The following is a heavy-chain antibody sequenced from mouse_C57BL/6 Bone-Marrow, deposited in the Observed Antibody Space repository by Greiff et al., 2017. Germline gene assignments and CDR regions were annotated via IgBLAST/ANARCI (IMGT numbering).Heavy chain of an antibody. D-gene: IGHD2-4*01. CDR1: GFTFSDYG. J-gene: IGHJ1*03. Sequence: EVKLLESGGGLVQPGGSLKLSCAASGFTFSDYGMAWVRQAPRKGPEWVAFISNLANSNYYADTVTGRFTISRENAKNTLYLEMSSLRSEDTAMYDCARLGIRWYFDVWGTGTTVTVSS. CDR2: ISNLANSN. V-gene: IGHV5-15*01. CDR3: ARLGIRWYFDV.